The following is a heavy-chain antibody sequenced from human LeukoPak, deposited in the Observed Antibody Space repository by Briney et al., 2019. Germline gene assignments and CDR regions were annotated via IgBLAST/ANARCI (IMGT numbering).Heavy chain of an antibody. CDR2: ISAYNGNT. CDR1: GYTFTSYG. Sequence: ASVKVSCKASGYTFTSYGISWVRQAPGQGLEWMGWISAYNGNTNYAQKLQGRVTMTTDTSTSTAYMELRSLRSDDTAVYYCARDRITTVRGVQNWFDPWGQGTLVTVSS. V-gene: IGHV1-18*04. D-gene: IGHD3-10*01. CDR3: ARDRITTVRGVQNWFDP. J-gene: IGHJ5*02.